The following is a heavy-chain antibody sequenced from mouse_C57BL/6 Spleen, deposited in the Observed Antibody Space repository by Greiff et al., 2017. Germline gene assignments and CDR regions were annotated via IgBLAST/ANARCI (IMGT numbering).Heavy chain of an antibody. CDR2: IYPGSGST. J-gene: IGHJ3*01. CDR3: AREDYYGSSYAAY. CDR1: GYTFTSYW. V-gene: IGHV1-55*01. Sequence: VQLQQPGAELVKPGASVKMSCKASGYTFTSYWITWVKQRPGQGLEWIGDIYPGSGSTNYNEKFKSKATLTVDTSSSTAYMQLSSLTSEDSAVYYCAREDYYGSSYAAYCGQVTLVTVSA. D-gene: IGHD1-1*01.